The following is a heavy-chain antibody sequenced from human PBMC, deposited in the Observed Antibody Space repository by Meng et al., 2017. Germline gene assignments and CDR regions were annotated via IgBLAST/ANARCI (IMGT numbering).Heavy chain of an antibody. D-gene: IGHD6-19*01. CDR3: ARAIAVAGITIDY. CDR1: GGSVSSGSYY. J-gene: IGHJ4*02. Sequence: QVQLKESGPGRVRPSETLSLTCTGSGGSVSSGSYYWSWIRQPPGKGLEWIGYIYYRGSTNYNPSLKSRVTISVDTSKNQFSLKLSSVTAADTAVYYCARAIAVAGITIDYWGQGTLVTVSS. V-gene: IGHV4-61*01. CDR2: IYYRGST.